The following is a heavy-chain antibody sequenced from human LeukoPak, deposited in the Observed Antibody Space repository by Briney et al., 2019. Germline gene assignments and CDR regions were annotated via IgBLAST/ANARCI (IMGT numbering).Heavy chain of an antibody. J-gene: IGHJ4*02. D-gene: IGHD3-22*01. V-gene: IGHV4-59*01. CDR1: GGSISSYY. Sequence: SETPSLTCTVSGGSISSYYWSWIRQPPGKGLEWIGYIYYSGSTNYNPSLKSRVTISVDTSKNQFSLKLSSVTAADTAVYYCARESITMIDYWGQGTLVTVSS. CDR3: ARESITMIDY. CDR2: IYYSGST.